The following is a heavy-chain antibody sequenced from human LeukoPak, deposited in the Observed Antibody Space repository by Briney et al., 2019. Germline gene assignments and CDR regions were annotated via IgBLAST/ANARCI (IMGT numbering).Heavy chain of an antibody. D-gene: IGHD3-22*01. Sequence: PSETLSLTCTVSGGSISGFFWSWIRQSPDKGLEWIGYVFDSRISDYNPSLKSRVTMSVDTSRRPFSLNVTSVTAADTAVYFCARTDSRGSRHIDYWGRGTLVIVSS. CDR2: VFDSRIS. J-gene: IGHJ4*02. CDR3: ARTDSRGSRHIDY. V-gene: IGHV4-59*12. CDR1: GGSISGFF.